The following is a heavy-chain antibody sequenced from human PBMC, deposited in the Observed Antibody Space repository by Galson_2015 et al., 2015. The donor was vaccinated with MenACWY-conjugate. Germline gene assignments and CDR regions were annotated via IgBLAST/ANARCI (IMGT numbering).Heavy chain of an antibody. CDR3: ARGANWFDP. CDR2: IDWDDDK. Sequence: PELVTPTPPLTLACTFSGFSLRTSGMRVSWIRQPPGKALEWLARIDWDDDKFYSTSLKTRLTISKDTSKNQVVLTMTNMDPVDTATYYCARGANWFDPWGQGTLVTVSS. V-gene: IGHV2-70*04. CDR1: GFSLRTSGMR. J-gene: IGHJ5*02.